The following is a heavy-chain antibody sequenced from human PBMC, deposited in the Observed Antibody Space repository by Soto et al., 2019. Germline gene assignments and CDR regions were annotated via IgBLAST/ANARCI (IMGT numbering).Heavy chain of an antibody. CDR2: TFHSGGT. V-gene: IGHV4-31*03. D-gene: IGHD3-16*01. CDR3: ARGGASFTGPAGY. J-gene: IGHJ4*02. CDR1: GGSITSGGYY. Sequence: QVQLQESGPGLVKPSQTLSLTCTVSGGSITSGGYYWHWIRQHPVQGLEWIGYTFHSGGTHYNPSLKSRLTMSADTSKNQLSLRLTSVTAAATAVYYCARGGASFTGPAGYWGQGTLVTVSS.